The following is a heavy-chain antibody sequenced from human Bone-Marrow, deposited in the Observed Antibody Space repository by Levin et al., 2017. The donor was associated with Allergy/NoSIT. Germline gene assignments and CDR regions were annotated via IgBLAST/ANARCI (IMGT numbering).Heavy chain of an antibody. CDR2: FSSSSSNK. V-gene: IGHV3-48*02. D-gene: IGHD3-22*01. Sequence: PGGSLRLSCTASGFTFSNYNMNWVRQAPGKGLEWVSYFSSSSSNKYYAHSVKGRFIISRDNAKNSLYLQMNSLTDEDTAVYYCASSSPDYYDTNGESEYFHHWGQGTLVTVSS. J-gene: IGHJ1*01. CDR3: ASSSPDYYDTNGESEYFHH. CDR1: GFTFSNYN.